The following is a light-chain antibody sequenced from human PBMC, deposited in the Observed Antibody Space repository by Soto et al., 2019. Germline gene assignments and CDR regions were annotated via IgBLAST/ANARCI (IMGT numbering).Light chain of an antibody. Sequence: EIVLTQSPGTLSLSPGERATLSCRASQSVSSSYLAWYQQKPGQAPRLLIYGASSRATGIPDRFSGSGSGTDCTLTISRLEPEDFAVYYCQQYCSSPKYTFGQGTKLEIK. V-gene: IGKV3-20*01. J-gene: IGKJ2*01. CDR3: QQYCSSPKYT. CDR2: GAS. CDR1: QSVSSSY.